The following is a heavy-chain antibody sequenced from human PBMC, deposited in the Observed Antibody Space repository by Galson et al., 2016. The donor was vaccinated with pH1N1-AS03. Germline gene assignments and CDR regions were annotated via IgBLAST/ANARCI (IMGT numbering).Heavy chain of an antibody. CDR1: GFTFGDFE. D-gene: IGHD3-16*01. CDR3: VRGVPEYYDRRKYFAFRV. J-gene: IGHJ4*02. V-gene: IGHV3-48*03. Sequence: SLRLSCAASGFTFGDFEMNWIRQAPGKGLEWVAYISSSGDNIKYGDSVKGRFTISRDTVKYPLYLQMAGLRVEDTALYHCVRGVPEYYDRRKYFAFRVWGQGILVTVSS. CDR2: ISSSGDNI.